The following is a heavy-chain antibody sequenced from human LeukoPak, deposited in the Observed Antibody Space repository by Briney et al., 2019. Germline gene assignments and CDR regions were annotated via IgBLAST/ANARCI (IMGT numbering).Heavy chain of an antibody. D-gene: IGHD2-2*01. CDR1: GYSISSGYY. V-gene: IGHV4-38-2*02. Sequence: SETLSLTCTVSGYSISSGYYWVWIRQPPGKGLEWIGSIYRSGSTNYNPSLKSRVTISVDTSENQFSLKVTSVTAADTAVYYCARSVGYQLLCPDYWGQGTLVTVSS. CDR2: IYRSGST. J-gene: IGHJ4*02. CDR3: ARSVGYQLLCPDY.